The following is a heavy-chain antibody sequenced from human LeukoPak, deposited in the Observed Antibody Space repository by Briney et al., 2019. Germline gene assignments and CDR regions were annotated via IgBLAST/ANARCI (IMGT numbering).Heavy chain of an antibody. V-gene: IGHV3-33*08. CDR2: IWYDGKKE. D-gene: IGHD3-16*01. J-gene: IGHJ4*02. CDR1: GFTFSSYW. CDR3: ARDVFADSSGGSFDF. Sequence: GGFLRLSCAASGFTFSSYWMSWVRQAPGKGLEGVAVIWYDGKKEYYADSVKGRFTISRDNSKKSLFLQMNGLRAEDTALYYCARDVFADSSGGSFDFWGQGTLVTVSS.